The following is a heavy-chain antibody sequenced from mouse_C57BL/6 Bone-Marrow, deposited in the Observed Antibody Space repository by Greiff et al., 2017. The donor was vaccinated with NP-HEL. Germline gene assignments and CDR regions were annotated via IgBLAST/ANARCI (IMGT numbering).Heavy chain of an antibody. J-gene: IGHJ2*01. V-gene: IGHV1-26*01. D-gene: IGHD2-3*01. CDR1: GYTFTDYY. CDR2: INPNNGGT. CDR3: ARLGDGYYDY. Sequence: VQLQQSGPELVKPGASVKISCKASGYTFTDYYMNWVKQSHGKSLEWIGDINPNNGGTSYNQKFKGKATLTVDKSSSTAYMELRSLTSEDSAVYYCARLGDGYYDYWGQGTTLTVSS.